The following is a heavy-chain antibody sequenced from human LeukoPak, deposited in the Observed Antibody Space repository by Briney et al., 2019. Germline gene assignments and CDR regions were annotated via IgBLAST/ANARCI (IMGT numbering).Heavy chain of an antibody. Sequence: PSETLSLTCTVSGDPNSSDYWLWLRQPPGKGVEWVGYIYNSGNNHYNSSLKSRVTISIDTSKNQLSLKLASVTAADTAVYYCATRGYWGHGTLVAVSS. D-gene: IGHD3-10*01. J-gene: IGHJ4*01. CDR2: IYNSGNN. CDR3: ATRGY. V-gene: IGHV4-59*08. CDR1: GDPNSSDY.